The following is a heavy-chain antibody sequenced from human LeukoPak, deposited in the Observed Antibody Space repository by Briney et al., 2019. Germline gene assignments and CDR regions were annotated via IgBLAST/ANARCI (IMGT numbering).Heavy chain of an antibody. V-gene: IGHV4-59*01. J-gene: IGHJ5*02. CDR3: AREYCSSTSCSNWFDP. D-gene: IGHD2-2*01. Sequence: SETLSLTCTVSGGSISSDYWSSIRQPAGKGLEWIGYIYYSGSTNYTPSLESRVTISVDTSKNQFYLKLSSVTAADTAVYYCAREYCSSTSCSNWFDPWGQGTLVTVSS. CDR1: GGSISSDY. CDR2: IYYSGST.